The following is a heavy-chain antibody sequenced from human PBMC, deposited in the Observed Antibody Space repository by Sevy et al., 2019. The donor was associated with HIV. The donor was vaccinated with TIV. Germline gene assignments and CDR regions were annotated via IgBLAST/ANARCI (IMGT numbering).Heavy chain of an antibody. V-gene: IGHV1-3*01. CDR3: ARDWGSSSRWFDP. D-gene: IGHD6-6*01. CDR1: GYTFTSYA. J-gene: IGHJ5*02. CDR2: INAGNGNT. Sequence: ASVKVSCKASGYTFTSYAMHWVRQAPGQRLEWMGWINAGNGNTKYSQKFQGRVTITRDKSAGTAYMGLSSLRSEDTAVYYCARDWGSSSRWFDPWGQGTLVTVSS.